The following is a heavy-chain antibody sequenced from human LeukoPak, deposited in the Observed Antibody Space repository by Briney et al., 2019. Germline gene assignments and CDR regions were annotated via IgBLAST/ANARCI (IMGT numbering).Heavy chain of an antibody. CDR1: GGSFSGYY. Sequence: PSETLSLTCAVYGGSFSGYYWSWIRQPPGKGLEWIGYIYYSGSTNYNPSLKSRVTISVDTSKNQFSLKLSSVTAADTAVYYCARLSYSSGWYGPWGQGTLVTVSS. J-gene: IGHJ5*02. V-gene: IGHV4-59*08. CDR3: ARLSYSSGWYGP. D-gene: IGHD6-19*01. CDR2: IYYSGST.